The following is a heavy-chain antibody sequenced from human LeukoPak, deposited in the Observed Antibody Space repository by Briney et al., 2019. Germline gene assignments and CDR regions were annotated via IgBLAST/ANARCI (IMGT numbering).Heavy chain of an antibody. D-gene: IGHD6-6*01. V-gene: IGHV3-53*01. CDR3: ARDRIAARDWFDP. CDR2: IYSGGST. Sequence: PGGSLRLSCAASGFTVSSNYMSWVRQAPGKGLEWVSAIYSGGSTYYADSVKGRFTISRDNSKNTLYLQMNSLRAEDTAVYYCARDRIAARDWFDPWGQGTLVTVSS. J-gene: IGHJ5*02. CDR1: GFTVSSNY.